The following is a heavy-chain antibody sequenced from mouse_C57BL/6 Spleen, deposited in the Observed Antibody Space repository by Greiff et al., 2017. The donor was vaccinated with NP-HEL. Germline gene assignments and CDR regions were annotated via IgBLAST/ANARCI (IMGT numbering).Heavy chain of an antibody. CDR1: GYTFTDYN. CDR2: INPNNGGT. CDR3: ARYWGYGSSSWFAY. J-gene: IGHJ3*01. Sequence: VQLQQSGPELVKPGASVKIPCKASGYTFTDYNMDWVKQSHGKSLEWIGDINPNNGGTIYNQKFKGKATLTVDKSSSTAYMELRSLTSEDTAVYYCARYWGYGSSSWFAYWGQGTLVTVSA. V-gene: IGHV1-18*01. D-gene: IGHD1-1*01.